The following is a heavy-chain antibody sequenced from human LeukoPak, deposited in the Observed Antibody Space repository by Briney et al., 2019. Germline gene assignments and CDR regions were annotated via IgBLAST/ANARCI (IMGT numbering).Heavy chain of an antibody. V-gene: IGHV1-18*01. CDR3: ARSIRYSSGWYYFDY. D-gene: IGHD6-19*01. Sequence: ASVKVSCKASGYTFTSYGISWVRQAPGQGLEWMGWISAYNGNTNYAQKLQGRVTMTTDTSTSTAYMELRSLRSDDTAVYYCARSIRYSSGWYYFDYWGQGTLVTVSS. CDR1: GYTFTSYG. CDR2: ISAYNGNT. J-gene: IGHJ4*02.